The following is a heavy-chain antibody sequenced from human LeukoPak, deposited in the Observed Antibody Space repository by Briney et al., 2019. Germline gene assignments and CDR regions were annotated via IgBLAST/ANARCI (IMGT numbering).Heavy chain of an antibody. CDR2: IDHSGST. CDR1: GGSISSSNW. D-gene: IGHD3-22*01. CDR3: ARAMVVVPYYYYGMDV. J-gene: IGHJ6*02. Sequence: PSETLSLTCAVSGGSISSSNWWSWVRQPPGKGLEWIGEIDHSGSTNYNPSLKSRVTRSVDKSKNQFSLKLSSVTAADTAVYYCARAMVVVPYYYYGMDVWGQGTTVTVSS. V-gene: IGHV4-4*02.